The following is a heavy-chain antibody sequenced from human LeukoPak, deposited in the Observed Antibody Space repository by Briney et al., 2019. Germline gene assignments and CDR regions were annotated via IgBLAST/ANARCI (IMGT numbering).Heavy chain of an antibody. Sequence: ASVKVSCKASGYTFTGYYMHWVRQAPGQGLEWMGWINPNSGGTNYAQKFRGRVTMTRDTSISTAYMELSRLRSDDTAVYYCARARVPGSIMDVWGKGTTVTVSS. V-gene: IGHV1-2*02. J-gene: IGHJ6*03. CDR1: GYTFTGYY. CDR3: ARARVPGSIMDV. CDR2: INPNSGGT.